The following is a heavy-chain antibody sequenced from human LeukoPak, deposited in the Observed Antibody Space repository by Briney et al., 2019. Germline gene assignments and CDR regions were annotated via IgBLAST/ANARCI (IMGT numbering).Heavy chain of an antibody. CDR1: GFTFSSYG. V-gene: IGHV3-33*01. Sequence: GGSLRLSCAASGFTFSSYGMHWVRQAPGRGLEWVAVIWYDGSNKYYADSVKGRFTISRDNSKNTLYLQMNSLRAEDTAVYYCAREKGWPVGYFDYWGQGTLVTVSS. CDR2: IWYDGSNK. D-gene: IGHD6-19*01. J-gene: IGHJ4*02. CDR3: AREKGWPVGYFDY.